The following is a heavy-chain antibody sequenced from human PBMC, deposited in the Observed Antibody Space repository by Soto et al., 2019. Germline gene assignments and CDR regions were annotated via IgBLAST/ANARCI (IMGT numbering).Heavy chain of an antibody. CDR3: ARSAGANDYYGPPHHFDY. CDR2: IYYSGST. Sequence: SETLSLTCTVSGGSISSGGYYWSWIRQHPGKGLEWIGYIYYSGSTYYNPSLKSRVTISVDTSKNQFSLKLSSVTAADTAVYYCARSAGANDYYGPPHHFDYWGQGTLVTVSS. D-gene: IGHD3-10*01. J-gene: IGHJ4*02. V-gene: IGHV4-31*03. CDR1: GGSISSGGYY.